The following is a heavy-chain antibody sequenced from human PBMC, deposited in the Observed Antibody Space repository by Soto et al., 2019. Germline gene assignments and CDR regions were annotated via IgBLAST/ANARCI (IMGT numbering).Heavy chain of an antibody. J-gene: IGHJ5*02. D-gene: IGHD4-17*01. CDR1: GYTFTDYY. Sequence: QVQLVQSGAEVKKPGASVKVSCKASGYTFTDYYMHWVRLAPGQGLEWMGWINPNSGGTNYAQKFQGWVTMTRDTSISTAYMELSRLTSDDTAVYYCARARRIMTTVTVGNWFDPWGQGTLVTLSS. CDR2: INPNSGGT. V-gene: IGHV1-2*04. CDR3: ARARRIMTTVTVGNWFDP.